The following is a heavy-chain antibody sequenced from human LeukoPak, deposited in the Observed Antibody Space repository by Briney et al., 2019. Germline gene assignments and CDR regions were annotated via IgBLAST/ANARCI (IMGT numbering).Heavy chain of an antibody. CDR2: IHASGAT. J-gene: IGHJ3*02. CDR3: ARHDDVPVIKNGFDI. V-gene: IGHV4-4*09. CDR1: GGSVTGYY. D-gene: IGHD3-22*01. Sequence: SETLSLTCTVSGGSVTGYYGSWIRQPPGKGLEWIGYIHASGATLHYPSLRSRVTMSLDTTENHFSLNLRSVTAADTAVYYCARHDDVPVIKNGFDIGGQGTVVTVSS.